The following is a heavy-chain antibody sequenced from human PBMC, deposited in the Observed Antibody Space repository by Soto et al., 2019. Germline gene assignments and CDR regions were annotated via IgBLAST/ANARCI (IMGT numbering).Heavy chain of an antibody. CDR2: INPNSGGT. CDR3: ARPWYDFWSGYYCLDY. J-gene: IGHJ4*02. V-gene: IGHV1-2*02. Sequence: ASVKVSCKASGYTFTGYYMHWVRQAPGQGLEWMGWINPNSGGTNYAQKFQGRVTMTRDTSISTAYMELSRLRSDDTAVYYCARPWYDFWSGYYCLDYWGQGTLVPVSS. CDR1: GYTFTGYY. D-gene: IGHD3-3*01.